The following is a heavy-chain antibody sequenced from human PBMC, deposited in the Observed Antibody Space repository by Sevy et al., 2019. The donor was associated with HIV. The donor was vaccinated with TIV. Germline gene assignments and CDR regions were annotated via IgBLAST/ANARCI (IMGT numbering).Heavy chain of an antibody. CDR2: IYYNGHT. D-gene: IGHD5-12*01. V-gene: IGHV4-39*02. J-gene: IGHJ6*02. Sequence: SETLSLTCSVSGGTIVSSGHYWGWIRQTPGKGLEWIGSIYYNGHTYYSPSLKSRLTISIDTSKNQFSLNLSSVTAADTAIYFCAREAGGYDYDYGMDVWGQGTTVTVS. CDR1: GGTIVSSGHY. CDR3: AREAGGYDYDYGMDV.